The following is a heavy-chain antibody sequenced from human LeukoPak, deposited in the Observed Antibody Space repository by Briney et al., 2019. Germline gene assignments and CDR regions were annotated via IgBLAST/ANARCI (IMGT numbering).Heavy chain of an antibody. CDR1: GFTFDDYA. CDR3: ARGADPEDGYDAFDI. Sequence: GGFLRLSCAASGFTFDDYAMHWVRQAPGKGLEWVSGISWNSGSIGYADSVKGRFTISRDNAKNSLYLQMNSLRAEDTALYYCARGADPEDGYDAFDIWGQGTMVTVSS. V-gene: IGHV3-9*01. CDR2: ISWNSGSI. J-gene: IGHJ3*02. D-gene: IGHD5-24*01.